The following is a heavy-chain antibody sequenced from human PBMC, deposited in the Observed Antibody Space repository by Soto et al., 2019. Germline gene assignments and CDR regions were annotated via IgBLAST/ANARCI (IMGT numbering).Heavy chain of an antibody. J-gene: IGHJ4*02. V-gene: IGHV6-1*01. CDR2: TYYRSKWYI. CDR1: GDSVSSNSAA. Sequence: SQTLSLTCAISGDSVSSNSAAWNWIRLSPSRGLEWLGRTYYRSKWYIVYAPSVKSRISINPDTSKNQFSLQLNSVTPDDTAIYYCARDFCPVPTCYDLWGQGVLVTVSS. D-gene: IGHD2-2*01. CDR3: ARDFCPVPTCYDL.